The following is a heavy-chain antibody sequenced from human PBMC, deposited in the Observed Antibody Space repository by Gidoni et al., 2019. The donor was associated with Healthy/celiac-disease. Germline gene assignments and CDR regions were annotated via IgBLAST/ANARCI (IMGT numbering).Heavy chain of an antibody. Sequence: QVQLVESGGGVVQPGRSLRLSCAASGFTFSSYGMHWVRQAPGKGLAWVAVISYDGSNKYYADSVKGRFTISRDNSKNTLYLQMNSLRAEDTAVYYCAKVSGSPAWGQGTLVTVSS. CDR3: AKVSGSPA. CDR2: ISYDGSNK. J-gene: IGHJ5*02. V-gene: IGHV3-30*18. CDR1: GFTFSSYG. D-gene: IGHD1-26*01.